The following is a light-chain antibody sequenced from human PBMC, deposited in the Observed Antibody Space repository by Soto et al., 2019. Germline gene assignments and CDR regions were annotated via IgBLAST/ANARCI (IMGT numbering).Light chain of an antibody. CDR3: QQYNNWPIT. CDR1: QSVSSN. V-gene: IGKV3D-15*01. J-gene: IGKJ5*01. Sequence: EIVMTQSPATLSVSPGERATLSCRASQSVSSNLAWYQQNPGQAPRLLIYGASTRATGIPARFSGSGSGTEFTLTISSLQSEDVAVYYCQQYNNWPITFGQGTRLEIK. CDR2: GAS.